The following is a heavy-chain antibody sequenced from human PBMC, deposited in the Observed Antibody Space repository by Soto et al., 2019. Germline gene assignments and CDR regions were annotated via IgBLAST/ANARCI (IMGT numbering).Heavy chain of an antibody. CDR2: MNPNSGNT. CDR1: GYTFTSYD. Sequence: ASVKVSCKASGYTFTSYDINWVRQATGQGLEWMGWMNPNSGNTGYAQKFQGRVTMTRNTSISTAYMELSSLRSEDTAVYYCARGDYGDYARWYYYYYGMDVWGQGTTVTVS. V-gene: IGHV1-8*01. D-gene: IGHD4-17*01. J-gene: IGHJ6*02. CDR3: ARGDYGDYARWYYYYYGMDV.